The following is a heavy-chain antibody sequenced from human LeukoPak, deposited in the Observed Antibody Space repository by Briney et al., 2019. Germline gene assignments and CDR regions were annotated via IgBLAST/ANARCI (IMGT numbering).Heavy chain of an antibody. CDR3: ATTYYDILTVGSEGNYYYYGMDV. D-gene: IGHD3-9*01. CDR2: IIPILGIA. V-gene: IGHV1-69*04. J-gene: IGHJ6*02. Sequence: SVKVSCKASGGTFSSYAISWVRQAPGQGLEWMGRIIPILGIANYAQKFQGRVTITADKSTSTAYMELSSLRSEDTAVYYCATTYYDILTVGSEGNYYYYGMDVWGQGTTVTVSS. CDR1: GGTFSSYA.